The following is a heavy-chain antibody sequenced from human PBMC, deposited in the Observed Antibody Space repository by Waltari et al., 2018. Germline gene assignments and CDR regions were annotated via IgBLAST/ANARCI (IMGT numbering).Heavy chain of an antibody. CDR1: GFRFSNYW. CDR2: SSNDWSSM. CDR3: VRLAQRTYRSPVPGRHYYYGMDV. D-gene: IGHD3-10*01. V-gene: IGHV3-74*03. Sequence: EEQLLESGGGLVQPGDSLRLSCAASGFRFSNYWLNWVRQAPGKGLVVVGRSSNDWSSMTYADSVKGRFSISRDNAKNTLYLQMKRLRAEDTAGYYCVRLAQRTYRSPVPGRHYYYGMDVWGQGTTVTVSS. J-gene: IGHJ6*02.